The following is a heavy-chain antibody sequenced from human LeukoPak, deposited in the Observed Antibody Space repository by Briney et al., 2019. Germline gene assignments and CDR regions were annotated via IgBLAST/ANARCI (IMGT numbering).Heavy chain of an antibody. CDR3: ARGRSRLTKYYDFWSGYPYYYYYGMDV. D-gene: IGHD3-3*01. CDR1: GFTFSSYA. CDR2: ISYDGSNK. V-gene: IGHV3-30-3*01. Sequence: GSLSLSFAASGFTFSSYAMHWVRPAPGKGLEWVAVISYDGSNKYYADSVKGRFTISRDNSKNTLYLQMNSLRAEDTAVYYCARGRSRLTKYYDFWSGYPYYYYYGMDVWGQGTTVTVSS. J-gene: IGHJ6*02.